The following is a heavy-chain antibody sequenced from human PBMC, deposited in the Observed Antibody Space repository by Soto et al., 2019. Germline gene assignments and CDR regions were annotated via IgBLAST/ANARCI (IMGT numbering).Heavy chain of an antibody. CDR2: ISAYNGNT. V-gene: IGHV1-18*04. Sequence: ASVKVSCKASGYTFTSYGISWVRQAPGQGLEWMGWISAYNGNTNYAQKLQGRVTMTTDTSTSTAYMELRSLRSDDTAVYYRAIHSQGELLWFGELSHPFDYWGQGTLVTVSS. CDR3: AIHSQGELLWFGELSHPFDY. D-gene: IGHD3-10*01. J-gene: IGHJ4*02. CDR1: GYTFTSYG.